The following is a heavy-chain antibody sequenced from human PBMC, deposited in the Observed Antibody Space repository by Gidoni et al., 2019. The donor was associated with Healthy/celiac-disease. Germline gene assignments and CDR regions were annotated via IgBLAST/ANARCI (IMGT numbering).Heavy chain of an antibody. V-gene: IGHV4-39*01. Sequence: QLQLQESGPGLVKPSATLSLTCTVPGGSISSSSYYWGWIRQPPGKGLEWIGSIYYSGSTYYNPSLKSRVTISVDTSKNQFSLKLSSVTAADTAVYYCARQGYCSSTSCPHYYYYGMDVWGQGTTVTVSS. CDR1: GGSISSSSYY. CDR3: ARQGYCSSTSCPHYYYYGMDV. CDR2: IYYSGST. J-gene: IGHJ6*02. D-gene: IGHD2-2*01.